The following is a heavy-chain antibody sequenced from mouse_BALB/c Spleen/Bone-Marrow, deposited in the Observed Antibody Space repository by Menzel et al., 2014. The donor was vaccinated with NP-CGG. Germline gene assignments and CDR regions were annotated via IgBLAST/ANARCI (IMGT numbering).Heavy chain of an antibody. J-gene: IGHJ1*01. CDR3: ARGSLYDYGSSYGYFDV. D-gene: IGHD1-1*01. V-gene: IGHV5-4*02. CDR2: ISNGGSYT. CDR1: GFTFSDYY. Sequence: EVKLMESGGGLMKPGGSLKLSCAASGFTFSDYYMYWVRQTPEKRLEWVATISNGGSYTYYPDSVKGRFTISRDTANNNLYLQMSSLKSEETAMYYCARGSLYDYGSSYGYFDVWGAGTTVTVPS.